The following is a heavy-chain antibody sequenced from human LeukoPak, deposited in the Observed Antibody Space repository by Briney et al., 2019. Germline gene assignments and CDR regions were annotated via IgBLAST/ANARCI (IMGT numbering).Heavy chain of an antibody. CDR1: GFTFSSYS. J-gene: IGHJ4*02. D-gene: IGHD3-10*01. V-gene: IGHV3-21*01. CDR3: AKTEDYYGSGSYYPDPFDY. CDR2: ISSSSSYI. Sequence: PGGSLRLSCAASGFTFSSYSMNWVRQAPGKGLEWVSSISSSSSYIYYADSVKGRFTISRDNAKNSLYLQMNSLRAEDTAVYYCAKTEDYYGSGSYYPDPFDYWGQGTLVTVSS.